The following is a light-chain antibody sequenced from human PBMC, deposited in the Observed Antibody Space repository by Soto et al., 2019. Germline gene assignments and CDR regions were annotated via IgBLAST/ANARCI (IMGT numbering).Light chain of an antibody. CDR1: SGHSSYA. J-gene: IGLJ2*01. CDR2: LSSDGSH. Sequence: QPVLTRSPSASAALGASVKLTCTLSSGHSSYAIAWHQQQPEKGPRYLMKLSSDGSHSKGAGIPDRFSGSSSGAERYLTISSLQSEDEDDYYCQTWDTGARVVFGGGTKLTV. V-gene: IGLV4-69*01. CDR3: QTWDTGARVV.